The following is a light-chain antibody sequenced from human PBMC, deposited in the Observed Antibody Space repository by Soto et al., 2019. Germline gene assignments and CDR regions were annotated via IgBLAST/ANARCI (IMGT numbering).Light chain of an antibody. V-gene: IGKV3-11*01. CDR2: DAS. J-gene: IGKJ3*01. CDR1: QSVSSY. Sequence: EIVLTQSPATLSLSPGERATLSCRASQSVSSYLAWYQQKPGQPPRLLIYDASNRATGIPARFSGSGSGTDFTLTISSREPEDFAVYYCQQRSNWPLFTFGPGTKVDIK. CDR3: QQRSNWPLFT.